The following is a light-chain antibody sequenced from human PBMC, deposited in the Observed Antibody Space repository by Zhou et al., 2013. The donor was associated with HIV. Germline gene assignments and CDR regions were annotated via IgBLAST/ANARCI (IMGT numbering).Light chain of an antibody. CDR1: QSVSSN. CDR2: GAS. V-gene: IGKV3-20*01. Sequence: EIVMTQSPATLSVSPGERATLSCRASQSVSSNLAWYQQKPGQAPRLLIYGASSRATGIPDRFSGSGSGTDFTLTISRLEPEDFAVYSCQQYGSSPRTFGQGTKVEIK. CDR3: QQYGSSPRT. J-gene: IGKJ1*01.